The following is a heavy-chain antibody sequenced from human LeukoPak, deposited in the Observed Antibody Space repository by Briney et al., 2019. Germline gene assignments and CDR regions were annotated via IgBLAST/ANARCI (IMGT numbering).Heavy chain of an antibody. CDR2: IFYSGST. CDR3: ARRGGGHAFDI. Sequence: SETLSLTCTVSGGSNRSYWWSWIRQPPGKGLEYIGYIFYSGSTNYNPSLKSRVTISLDTSKIQFSLRLSSVTAADTAVYYCARRGGGHAFDIWGQGTMVTVSS. J-gene: IGHJ3*02. D-gene: IGHD3-16*01. CDR1: GGSNRSYW. V-gene: IGHV4-59*08.